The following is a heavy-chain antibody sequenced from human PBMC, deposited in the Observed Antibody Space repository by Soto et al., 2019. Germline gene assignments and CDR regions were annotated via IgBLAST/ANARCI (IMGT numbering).Heavy chain of an antibody. CDR2: ISSSSSTI. J-gene: IGHJ6*02. CDR1: GFTFSSYS. CDR3: AREGFYYYYGMDV. V-gene: IGHV3-48*01. Sequence: PGGSLRLSCAASGFTFSSYSMNWVRQAPGKGLEWVSYISSSSSTIYYADSVKGRFTISRDNAKNSLYLQMNSLRAEDTAVYYCAREGFYYYYGMDVWGQGPTVTVSS.